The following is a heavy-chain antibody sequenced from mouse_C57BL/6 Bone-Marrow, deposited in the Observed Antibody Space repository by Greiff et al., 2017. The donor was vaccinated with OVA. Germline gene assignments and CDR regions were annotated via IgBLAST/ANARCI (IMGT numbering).Heavy chain of an antibody. D-gene: IGHD1-1*01. V-gene: IGHV5-17*01. CDR3: ARPDYGSRNDWYFDV. CDR1: GFTFSDYG. J-gene: IGHJ1*03. Sequence: EVKLVESGGGLVKPGGSLKLSCAASGFTFSDYGMHWVRQAPEKGLEWVAYISSGSSTIYYADTVKGRFTISRDNAKNTLFLQMTSLRSEDTAMYYCARPDYGSRNDWYFDVWGTGTTVTVSS. CDR2: ISSGSSTI.